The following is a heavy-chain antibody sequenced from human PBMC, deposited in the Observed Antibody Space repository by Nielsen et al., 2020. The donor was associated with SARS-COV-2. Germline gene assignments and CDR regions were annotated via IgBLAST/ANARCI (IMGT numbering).Heavy chain of an antibody. J-gene: IGHJ4*02. CDR1: GGSFSGYY. V-gene: IGHV4-59*01. Sequence: SETLSLTCAVYGGSFSGYYWSWIRQPPGKGLEWIGYIYYSGSTNYNPSLKSRVTISVDTSKNQFSLKLSSVTAADTAVYYCATSHTYRAFDYWGQGTLVTVSS. CDR3: ATSHTYRAFDY. D-gene: IGHD1-26*01. CDR2: IYYSGST.